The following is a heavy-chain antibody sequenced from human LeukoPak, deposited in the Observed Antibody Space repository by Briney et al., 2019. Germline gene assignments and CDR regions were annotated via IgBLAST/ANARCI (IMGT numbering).Heavy chain of an antibody. CDR2: ISSSSSYI. V-gene: IGHV3-21*01. J-gene: IGHJ4*02. D-gene: IGHD3-22*01. CDR3: ARGYYYDSSRQKRYFDY. CDR1: GFTFSSYS. Sequence: GGSLRLSCAAPGFTFSSYSMNWVRQAPGKGLEWVSSISSSSSYIYYADSVKGRFTISRDNAKNSLYLQMNSLRAEDRAVYYCARGYYYDSSRQKRYFDYWGQGTLVTVSS.